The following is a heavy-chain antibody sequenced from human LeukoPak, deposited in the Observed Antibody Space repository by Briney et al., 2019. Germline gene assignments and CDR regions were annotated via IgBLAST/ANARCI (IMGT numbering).Heavy chain of an antibody. CDR1: GGSFSGYY. CDR2: INHSGST. J-gene: IGHJ4*02. Sequence: SETLSLTCAVYGGSFSGYYWSWIRQPPGKGLEWIGEINHSGSTNYNPSPKSRVTISVDTSKNQFSLKLSSVTAADTAVYYCARGHSGTTGTTYVDYWGQGTLVTVSS. V-gene: IGHV4-34*01. D-gene: IGHD1-1*01. CDR3: ARGHSGTTGTTYVDY.